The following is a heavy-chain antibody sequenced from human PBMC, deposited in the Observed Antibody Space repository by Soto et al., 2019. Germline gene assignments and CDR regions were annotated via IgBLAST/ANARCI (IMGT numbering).Heavy chain of an antibody. D-gene: IGHD3-10*01. V-gene: IGHV1-69*04. CDR1: GGTFSSYT. CDR3: ARDREDTMVRGERVHYYYYMDV. J-gene: IGHJ6*03. CDR2: IIPILGIA. Sequence: ASVKVSCKASGGTFSSYTISWVRQAPGQGLEWMGRIIPILGIANYAQKFQGRVTITADKSTSTAYMELSSLRSEDTAVYYCARDREDTMVRGERVHYYYYMDVWGKGTTVTVSS.